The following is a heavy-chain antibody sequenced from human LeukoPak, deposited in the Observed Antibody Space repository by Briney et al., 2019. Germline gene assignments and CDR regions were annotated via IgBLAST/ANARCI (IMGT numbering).Heavy chain of an antibody. J-gene: IGHJ4*02. CDR2: ISGSGGST. CDR3: AKLPTYPYYYDSSAGY. CDR1: GFTFSSYA. Sequence: GGSLRLSCAASGFTFSSYAMSWVRQAPGKGREWVSAISGSGGSTYYADSVKGRFTISRDNSKNTLYLQMNSLRAEDTAVYYCAKLPTYPYYYDSSAGYWGQGTLVTVSS. D-gene: IGHD3-22*01. V-gene: IGHV3-23*01.